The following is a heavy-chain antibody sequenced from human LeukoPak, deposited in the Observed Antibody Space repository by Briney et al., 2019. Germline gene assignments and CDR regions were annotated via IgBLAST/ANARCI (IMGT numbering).Heavy chain of an antibody. Sequence: SQTLSLTCAISGGSVSRGSIAWNWIRQSPSRGLEWLGRTYYKSAWYNDYAVSVKGRIIINPDTSKNQFSLQLNSVTPEDTAVYYCARGTGWPQFDYWGQGTLVTVSS. J-gene: IGHJ4*02. CDR1: GGSVSRGSIA. CDR2: TYYKSAWYN. V-gene: IGHV6-1*01. CDR3: ARGTGWPQFDY. D-gene: IGHD6-19*01.